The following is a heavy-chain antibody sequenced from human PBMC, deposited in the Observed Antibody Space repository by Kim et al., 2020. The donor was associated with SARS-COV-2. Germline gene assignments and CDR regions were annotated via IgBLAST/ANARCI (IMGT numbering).Heavy chain of an antibody. D-gene: IGHD3-10*01. V-gene: IGHV3-23*01. CDR1: GFTFSNYN. Sequence: GGSLRLSCTDSGFTFSNYNMNWVRQAPGKGLEWVSAISNSGSDTFDADSVKGRFTISRDNAKNTLYLQMSNLRADDTAIYYCAKRNGYHGSGYMDVWGPGTTVTVSS. J-gene: IGHJ6*02. CDR3: AKRNGYHGSGYMDV. CDR2: ISNSGSDT.